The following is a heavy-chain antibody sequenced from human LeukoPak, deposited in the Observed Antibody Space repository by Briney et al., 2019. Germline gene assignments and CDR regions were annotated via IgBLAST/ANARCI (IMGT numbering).Heavy chain of an antibody. J-gene: IGHJ4*02. D-gene: IGHD4-17*01. CDR2: MNPNSGNT. V-gene: IGHV1-8*01. CDR3: ARGLPLYGDYDY. Sequence: ASVKVSCKASGYTFTSYDINWVRQATGQGLEWMGWMNPNSGNTGYAQKFQGRVTMTRNTSISTAYMELSSLRSEDTAVYYCARGLPLYGDYDYWGQGTLVTVSS. CDR1: GYTFTSYD.